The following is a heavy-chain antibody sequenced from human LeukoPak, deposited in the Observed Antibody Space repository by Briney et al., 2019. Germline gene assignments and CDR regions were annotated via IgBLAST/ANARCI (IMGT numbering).Heavy chain of an antibody. V-gene: IGHV5-51*01. J-gene: IGHJ4*02. CDR1: GYSFSNWW. CDR3: VRFSDY. Sequence: GESLKISCKASGYSFSNWWIGWVRQMPGKGLEWMGIIYPGDSDTTYSPTFQGQVTISADKSITTAYLQWGSLKASDTAMYYCVRFSDYWGQGTLVTVSS. CDR2: IYPGDSDT.